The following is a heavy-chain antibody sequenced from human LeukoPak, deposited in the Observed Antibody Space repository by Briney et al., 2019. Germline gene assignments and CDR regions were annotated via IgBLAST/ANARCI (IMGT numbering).Heavy chain of an antibody. CDR3: ATDILTGYYIDY. J-gene: IGHJ4*02. V-gene: IGHV3-21*01. CDR2: ISSSSSYI. D-gene: IGHD3-9*01. CDR1: GVTFSSCS. Sequence: GGSLRLSCAASGVTFSSCSMNWVRQAPGKGLEWVSSISSSSSYIYYADSVKGRFTISRDNAKNSLYLQMNSLRAEDTAVYYCATDILTGYYIDYWGQGTLVTVSS.